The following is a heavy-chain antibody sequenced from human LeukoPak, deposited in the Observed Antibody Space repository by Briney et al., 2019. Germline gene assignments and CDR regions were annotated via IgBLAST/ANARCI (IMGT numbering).Heavy chain of an antibody. V-gene: IGHV3-23*01. CDR1: GFTFSTYG. Sequence: GGSLRLSCAAFGFTFSTYGMSWVRQAPGKGLEWVSAISGSGGGTYFADSVKGRFTISRDNSKNTLYLQMNSLRAEDTAVYYCARDLEWDDSSGHTNWGQGTLVTVSS. CDR2: ISGSGGGT. D-gene: IGHD3-22*01. J-gene: IGHJ4*02. CDR3: ARDLEWDDSSGHTN.